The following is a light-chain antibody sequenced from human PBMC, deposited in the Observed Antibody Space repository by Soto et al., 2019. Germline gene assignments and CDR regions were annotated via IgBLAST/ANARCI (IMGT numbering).Light chain of an antibody. CDR3: QQYNDNWT. CDR2: KAS. J-gene: IGKJ1*01. Sequence: DIPMTQSPSTLSESVGDRVTITCRASQSISSWLAWYQQKPGKAPKLLIYKASTLQSGVPSRFSGSGSGTEFTLAISSLQPDDSANYYCQQYNDNWTFGQGTKVEIK. V-gene: IGKV1-5*03. CDR1: QSISSW.